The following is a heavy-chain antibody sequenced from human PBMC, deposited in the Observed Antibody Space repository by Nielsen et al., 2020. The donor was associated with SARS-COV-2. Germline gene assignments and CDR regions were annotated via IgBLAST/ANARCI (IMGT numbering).Heavy chain of an antibody. CDR1: GSSFDDSG. CDR2: ISWNSGSR. CDR3: AKSSNSDYYYYYGMDV. Sequence: GGFLRLSFATSGSSFDDSGMHWVRQAPGKGLEWVSVISWNSGSRGHADSVRGRFTISRDNAKKSLYLQMNNLRTEDTAVYYCAKSSNSDYYYYYGMDVWGQGTTVTVSS. D-gene: IGHD2-2*01. J-gene: IGHJ6*02. V-gene: IGHV3-9*01.